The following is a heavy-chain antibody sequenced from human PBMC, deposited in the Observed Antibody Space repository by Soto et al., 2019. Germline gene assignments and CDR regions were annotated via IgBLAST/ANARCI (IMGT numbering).Heavy chain of an antibody. Sequence: GGSLRLSCASSGFTFSTYTMNWVRQAPGKGLEWVSPINGRGNYIYYAESVKGRFTISRDNAKNSLYLQMDRLRAEDTALYYCVREDGKVGTNSAFDYWGLGALVTV. V-gene: IGHV3-21*01. D-gene: IGHD1-26*01. J-gene: IGHJ4*02. CDR3: VREDGKVGTNSAFDY. CDR1: GFTFSTYT. CDR2: INGRGNYI.